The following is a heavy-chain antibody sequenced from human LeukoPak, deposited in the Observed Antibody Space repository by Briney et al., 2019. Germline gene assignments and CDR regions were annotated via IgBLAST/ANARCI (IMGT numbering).Heavy chain of an antibody. D-gene: IGHD4-17*01. J-gene: IGHJ4*02. Sequence: SETLSLTCTVSGDTLGSEMYYWGWIRQAPGKVLTWIWSIYHSGYIVYTASFECRVAMYVATYNNQFSLRLTSVTAADTAVYSCARLCQVTTCGKFEHWGQGILVTVSS. CDR1: GDTLGSEMYY. V-gene: IGHV4-39*01. CDR3: ARLCQVTTCGKFEH. CDR2: IYHSGYI.